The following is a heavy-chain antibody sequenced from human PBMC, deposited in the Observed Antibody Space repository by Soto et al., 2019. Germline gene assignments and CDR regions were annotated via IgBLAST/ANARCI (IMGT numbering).Heavy chain of an antibody. Sequence: GQAQKISCKGPAYSFTSYCIGSVRQIPGKGPKWRGRNDPSYSYTNYIPSFQGHCTFSADKSISTAYLQWSSLKASDTAMYYCSRHWIRILEWLPYYYYGMDVWGQGTTVTVS. CDR1: AYSFTSYC. D-gene: IGHD3-3*01. V-gene: IGHV5-10-1*01. CDR3: SRHWIRILEWLPYYYYGMDV. J-gene: IGHJ6*02. CDR2: NDPSYSYT.